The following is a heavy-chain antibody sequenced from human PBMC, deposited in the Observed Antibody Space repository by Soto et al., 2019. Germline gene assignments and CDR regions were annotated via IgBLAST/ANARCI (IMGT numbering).Heavy chain of an antibody. D-gene: IGHD5-12*01. V-gene: IGHV4-39*01. J-gene: IGHJ4*02. CDR2: IYYSGST. Sequence: PSETLSLTCAVSGGSISSSSYYWGWIRQPPGKGLEWIGSIYYSGSTYYNPSLKSRVTISVDTSKNQFSLKLSSVTAADTAVYYYASGPLSGYACTEGHFLHWRQGPRVSAPQ. CDR3: ASGPLSGYACTEGHFLH. CDR1: GGSISSSSYY.